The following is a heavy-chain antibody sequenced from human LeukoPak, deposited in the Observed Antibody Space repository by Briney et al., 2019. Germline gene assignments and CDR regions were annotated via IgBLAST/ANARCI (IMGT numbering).Heavy chain of an antibody. V-gene: IGHV3-66*01. D-gene: IGHD3-10*01. J-gene: IGHJ4*02. Sequence: GGSLRLSCAASGFTVSSNYMSWVRQAPGEGLEWVSVIYSGGSTYYADSVKGRFTISRDNSKNTLYLQMNSLRAEDTAVYYCTIYGTYGSGSPFDYWGQGTLVTVSS. CDR3: TIYGTYGSGSPFDY. CDR1: GFTVSSNY. CDR2: IYSGGST.